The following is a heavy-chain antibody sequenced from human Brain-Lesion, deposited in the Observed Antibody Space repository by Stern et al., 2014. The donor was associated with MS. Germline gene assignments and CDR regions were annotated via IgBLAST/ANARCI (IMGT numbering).Heavy chain of an antibody. CDR2: VNAANGDT. CDR1: GYRFTSYA. J-gene: IGHJ5*02. Sequence: QDQLVQSGTEVKKPGASVKVSCKTSGYRFTSYATHWVRQAPGQRLEWLGWVNAANGDTKYSQKFQDRLTITMDTSATTTYMELSSLTSEDTAVYSCARANNGWYFDPWGQGTLVTVSS. V-gene: IGHV1-3*01. D-gene: IGHD6-19*01. CDR3: ARANNGWYFDP.